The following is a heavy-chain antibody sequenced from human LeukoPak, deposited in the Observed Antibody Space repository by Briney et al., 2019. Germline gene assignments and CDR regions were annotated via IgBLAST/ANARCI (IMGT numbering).Heavy chain of an antibody. CDR2: ISYDGSNK. V-gene: IGHV3-30-3*01. CDR1: GFTFSSYA. J-gene: IGHJ4*02. D-gene: IGHD3-22*01. CDR3: AKDLEGPMIVVV. Sequence: GGSLRLSCAASGFTFSSYAMPWVRQAPGKGLEWVAVISYDGSNKYYADSVKGRFTISRDNSKNTLYLQMNSLRAEDTAVYYCAKDLEGPMIVVVGGQGTLVTVSS.